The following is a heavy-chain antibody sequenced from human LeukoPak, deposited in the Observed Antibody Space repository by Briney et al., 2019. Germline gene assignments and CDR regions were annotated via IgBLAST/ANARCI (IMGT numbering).Heavy chain of an antibody. CDR2: ISSSGSTI. D-gene: IGHD3-22*01. V-gene: IGHV3-11*01. CDR1: GFTLSDYY. Sequence: GGSLRLSCAASGFTLSDYYMSWIRQAPGKGLEWVSYISSSGSTIYYADSVKGRFTISRDNAKNSLYLQMNSLRAEDTAVYYCASLEWSGSSGYFDDAFDIWGQGTMVTVSS. J-gene: IGHJ3*02. CDR3: ASLEWSGSSGYFDDAFDI.